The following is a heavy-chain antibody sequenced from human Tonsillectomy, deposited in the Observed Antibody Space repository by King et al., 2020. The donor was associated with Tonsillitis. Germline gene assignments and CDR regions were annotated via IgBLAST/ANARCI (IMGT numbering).Heavy chain of an antibody. V-gene: IGHV3-66*04. J-gene: IGHJ4*02. CDR1: GFIVGSNY. Sequence: VQLVESGGGLVRPGGSLRLSCAASGFIVGSNYMTWVRQAPGKGLEWVSGIYRGDTTYYAASVRGRFTISRDNSTNTLYRQMNSLRAEDTAVYYCARPGVYGGLYWGQGTLVTVSS. CDR3: ARPGVYGGLY. D-gene: IGHD4-23*01. CDR2: IYRGDTT.